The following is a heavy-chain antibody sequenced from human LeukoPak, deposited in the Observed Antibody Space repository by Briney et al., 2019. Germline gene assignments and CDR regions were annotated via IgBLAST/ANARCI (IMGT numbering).Heavy chain of an antibody. Sequence: KPSETLSLTCTVSGGSISSSRYKWGWIRQPPGKGLEWIGSIYYSGSTYYKPSLKGRVTISVDTSKNQFSLKLSSVTAADTAVYYCARHHIGVVIISTHSYIDVWGKGTTVTVSS. CDR1: GGSISSSRYK. CDR3: ARHHIGVVIISTHSYIDV. J-gene: IGHJ6*03. CDR2: IYYSGST. V-gene: IGHV4-39*01. D-gene: IGHD3-3*01.